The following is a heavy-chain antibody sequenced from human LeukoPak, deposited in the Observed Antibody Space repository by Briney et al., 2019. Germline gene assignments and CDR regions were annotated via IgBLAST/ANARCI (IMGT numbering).Heavy chain of an antibody. CDR3: AKGGGYDFWSGYQHGAFDI. J-gene: IGHJ3*02. CDR1: GFTFSSYA. Sequence: GGSLRLSCAASGFTFSSYAMSWVRQAPGKGLEWVSAISGSGGSTYYADSVKGRFTISRDNSKNTLYLQMNSLRAEDTAVYYCAKGGGYDFWSGYQHGAFDIWGQGTMVTVSS. V-gene: IGHV3-23*01. D-gene: IGHD3-3*01. CDR2: ISGSGGST.